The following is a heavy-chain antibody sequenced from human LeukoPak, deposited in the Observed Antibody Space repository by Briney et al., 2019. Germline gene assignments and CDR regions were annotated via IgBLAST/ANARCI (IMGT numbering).Heavy chain of an antibody. V-gene: IGHV3-30*03. Sequence: GRSLRLSCAASGFTFSSYGLHWVRQAPGKGLEWVAVISYDATRQYFGDSVKGRFTISRDNSKNTLYLQRNSLRTEDTAVYYCARDLGSGTRGFDYWGQGTLVTVSS. CDR1: GFTFSSYG. CDR2: ISYDATRQ. CDR3: ARDLGSGTRGFDY. D-gene: IGHD3-10*01. J-gene: IGHJ4*02.